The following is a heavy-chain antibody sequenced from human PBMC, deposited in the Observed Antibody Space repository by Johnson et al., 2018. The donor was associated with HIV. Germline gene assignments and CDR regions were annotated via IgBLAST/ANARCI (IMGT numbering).Heavy chain of an antibody. CDR3: ARDRLYSSGWYGTDAFDI. Sequence: QVQLVESGGGLVQPGGSLRLSCAASGFTFSDYYMSWIRQAPGKGLEWVSYISSSGSTIYYADSVKGRFTISRDNSKNTLYLQMNSLRAEDTAVYYCARDRLYSSGWYGTDAFDIWGQGTMVTVSS. D-gene: IGHD6-19*01. J-gene: IGHJ3*02. CDR1: GFTFSDYY. CDR2: ISSSGSTI. V-gene: IGHV3-11*04.